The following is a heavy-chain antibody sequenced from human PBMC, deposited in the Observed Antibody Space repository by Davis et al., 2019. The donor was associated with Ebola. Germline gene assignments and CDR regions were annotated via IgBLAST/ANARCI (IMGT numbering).Heavy chain of an antibody. Sequence: PGGSLRLSCAASGFTFSSYSMNWVRQAPGKGLEWVSYISSSSSTIYYADSVKGRFTISRDNAKNSLYLQMNSLRAEDMAFYYCAKDINSNPSGYFDYWGQGTLVTVSS. V-gene: IGHV3-48*04. CDR3: AKDINSNPSGYFDY. CDR2: ISSSSSTI. J-gene: IGHJ4*02. D-gene: IGHD3-10*01. CDR1: GFTFSSYS.